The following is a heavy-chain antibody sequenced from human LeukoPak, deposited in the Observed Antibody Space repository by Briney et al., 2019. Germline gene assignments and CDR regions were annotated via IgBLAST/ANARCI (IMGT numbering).Heavy chain of an antibody. D-gene: IGHD6-19*01. J-gene: IGHJ3*02. V-gene: IGHV3-11*06. CDR3: ARVWVVAGSGERAFDI. CDR2: ISSSSSYT. CDR1: GFTFSDYY. Sequence: PGGSLRLSCAASGFTFSDYYMSWIHQAPGKGLEWVSYISSSSSYTNYADSVKGRFTISRDNAKNSLYLQMNSLRAEDTAVYYCARVWVVAGSGERAFDIWGQGTMVTVSS.